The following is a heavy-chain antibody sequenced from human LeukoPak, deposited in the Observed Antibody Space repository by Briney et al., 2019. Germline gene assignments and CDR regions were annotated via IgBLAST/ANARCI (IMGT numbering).Heavy chain of an antibody. CDR3: ARGIAALDPTNLLLDYYYMDV. D-gene: IGHD6-13*01. CDR1: GYTFTGYY. J-gene: IGHJ6*03. V-gene: IGHV1-2*02. CDR2: INPNSGGT. Sequence: ASVKVSCKASGYTFTGYYMHWVRQAPGQGLEWMGWINPNSGGTNYAQKFQGRVTMTRDTSISTAYMELRSLRSDDTAVYYCARGIAALDPTNLLLDYYYMDVWGKGTTDTVSS.